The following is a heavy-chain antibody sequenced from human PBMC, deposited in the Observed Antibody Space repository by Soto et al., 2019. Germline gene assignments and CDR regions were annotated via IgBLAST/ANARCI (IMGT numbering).Heavy chain of an antibody. CDR2: INTYNGNS. Sequence: VKVSCKASGYTLTNYAISWVRQAPGQGPEWMGWINTYNGNSNYAQKFQGRVTMTTDTSTNTAYMELRSLTSDDTAVYYCARSLITMVPEADWGQGTLVTVSS. CDR1: GYTLTNYA. CDR3: ARSLITMVPEAD. J-gene: IGHJ4*02. D-gene: IGHD3-10*01. V-gene: IGHV1-18*01.